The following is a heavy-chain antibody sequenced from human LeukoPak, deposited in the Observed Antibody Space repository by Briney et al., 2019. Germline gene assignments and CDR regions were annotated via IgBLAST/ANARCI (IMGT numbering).Heavy chain of an antibody. V-gene: IGHV1-69*05. CDR2: IIPIFGTA. CDR3: ARNLAGTEGNY. J-gene: IGHJ4*02. CDR1: GGTFSSYA. D-gene: IGHD6-19*01. Sequence: SVKVSCKASGGTFSSYAISWVRQAPGQGLEWMGRIIPIFGTANYAQKFQGRVTITTDEFTSTAYMELSSLRSEDTAVYYCARNLAGTEGNYWGQGTLVTVSS.